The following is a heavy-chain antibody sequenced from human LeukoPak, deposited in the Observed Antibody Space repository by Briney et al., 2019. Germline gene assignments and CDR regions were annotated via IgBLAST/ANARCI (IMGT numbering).Heavy chain of an antibody. D-gene: IGHD1-7*01. CDR1: GFRFSSYA. Sequence: GGSLRLACAASGFRFSSYAMSWVRQAPGKGLEWVSAISGSGVSTYYADSVKGRFTVSRDNSKNTLYLQMSSLRAEDTAVYYCAKDERNWNYNLASQTYDWGQGTLVTVS. J-gene: IGHJ4*02. CDR2: ISGSGVST. CDR3: AKDERNWNYNLASQTYD. V-gene: IGHV3-23*01.